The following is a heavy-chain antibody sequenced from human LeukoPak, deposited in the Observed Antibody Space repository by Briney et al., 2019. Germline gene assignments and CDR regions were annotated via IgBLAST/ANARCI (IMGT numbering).Heavy chain of an antibody. D-gene: IGHD3-22*01. CDR3: ASPYYDSSGYSAY. V-gene: IGHV4-34*01. CDR1: GGSFSGYY. CDR2: INHSGST. Sequence: PSETLSLTCAVYGGSFSGYYWSWIRQPPGKGLEWIGEINHSGSTNYNPSLKSRVTISVDTSKNQFSLKLSSVTAADTAVYYCASPYYDSSGYSAYWGQGTLVTVSS. J-gene: IGHJ4*02.